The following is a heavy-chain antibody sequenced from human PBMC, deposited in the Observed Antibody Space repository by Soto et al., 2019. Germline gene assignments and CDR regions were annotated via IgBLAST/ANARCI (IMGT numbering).Heavy chain of an antibody. V-gene: IGHV3-30-3*01. CDR2: ISYDGSNK. J-gene: IGHJ6*02. CDR1: GFTFSSYA. Sequence: QVQLVESGGGAVQPGRSLRLSCAASGFTFSSYAMHWVRQAPGKGLEWVAVISYDGSNKYYADSVKGRFTISRDNSKNTLYLQMNSLRAEDTAVYYCARADNDYYYYGMDVWGQGTTVTVSS. CDR3: ARADNDYYYYGMDV.